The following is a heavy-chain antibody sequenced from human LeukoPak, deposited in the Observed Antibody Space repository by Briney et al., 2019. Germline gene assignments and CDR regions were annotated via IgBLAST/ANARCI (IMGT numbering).Heavy chain of an antibody. CDR2: ISYDGTNK. J-gene: IGHJ6*03. CDR1: GFTFSNYV. V-gene: IGHV3-30-3*01. CDR3: ARSPTYYYMDV. Sequence: GESLRLSCEASGFTFSNYVIHWVRQAPGKGLEWLAVISYDGTNKYYTDSVKGRFTISGDHSKTTVDLQMDSLGGADTAVYYCARSPTYYYMDVWGKGTTVTVSS.